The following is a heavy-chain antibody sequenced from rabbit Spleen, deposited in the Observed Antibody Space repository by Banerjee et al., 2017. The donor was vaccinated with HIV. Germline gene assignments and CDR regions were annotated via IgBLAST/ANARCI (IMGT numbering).Heavy chain of an antibody. Sequence: QSLEESGGGLVKPGASLTLSCNASGFSFSSGYDMRWVRQAPGKGLEWIACIYAGSIGSTYSASWAKGRFTISKTSSTTVTLQMTSLTAADTATYFCARDAGSSFSTYGMDLWGPGTLVTVS. D-gene: IGHD8-1*01. V-gene: IGHV1S40*01. J-gene: IGHJ6*01. CDR1: GFSFSSGYD. CDR2: IYAGSIGST. CDR3: ARDAGSSFSTYGMDL.